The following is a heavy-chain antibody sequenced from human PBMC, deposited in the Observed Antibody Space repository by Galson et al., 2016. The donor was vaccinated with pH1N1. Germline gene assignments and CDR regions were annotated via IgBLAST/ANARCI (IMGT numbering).Heavy chain of an antibody. V-gene: IGHV5-51*03. CDR1: GYRFTSYW. CDR2: VNPGGSTI. J-gene: IGHJ3*02. Sequence: QSGAEVKKPGESLKISCKASGYRFTSYWIAWVRQVPGKGLEWVGIVNPGGSTIRYSPPFQGQVTISSDKSINTAYLQGISLKASDTATYYCARQYDFGDYRGDAFDIWGQGTMVIVSS. CDR3: ARQYDFGDYRGDAFDI. D-gene: IGHD4-17*01.